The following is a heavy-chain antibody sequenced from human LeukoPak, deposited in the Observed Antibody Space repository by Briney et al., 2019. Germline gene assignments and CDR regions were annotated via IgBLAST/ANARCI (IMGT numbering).Heavy chain of an antibody. V-gene: IGHV4-59*08. CDR2: IYYSGST. CDR3: ARLATYSSSWYWNYFDY. CDR1: GGSISSYY. Sequence: SETLSLTCTVSGGSISSYYWSWIRQPPGKGLEWIGYIYYSGSTNYNPSLKSRVTISVDTSKNQFSLKLSSVTAADTAVYYCARLATYSSSWYWNYFDYWGQGTLVTVSS. J-gene: IGHJ4*02. D-gene: IGHD6-13*01.